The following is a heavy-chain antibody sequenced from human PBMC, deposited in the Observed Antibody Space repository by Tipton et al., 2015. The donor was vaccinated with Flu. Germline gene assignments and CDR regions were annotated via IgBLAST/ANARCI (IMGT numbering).Heavy chain of an antibody. V-gene: IGHV4-4*07. CDR3: ARGSGSGTFLIFDL. CDR2: IYSSGTT. Sequence: TLSLTCAVSGGSLSSYYWGWIRQPAGKGLEWIGRIYSSGTTKYNASLKSRVTMSVDPSKNQFSLRLNSVTAAATAVYYCARGSGSGTFLIFDLWGQGTLVTVSS. CDR1: GGSLSSYY. D-gene: IGHD3-10*01. J-gene: IGHJ4*02.